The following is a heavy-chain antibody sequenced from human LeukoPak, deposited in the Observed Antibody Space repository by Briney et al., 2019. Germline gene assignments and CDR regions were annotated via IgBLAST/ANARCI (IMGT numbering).Heavy chain of an antibody. J-gene: IGHJ5*02. V-gene: IGHV4-34*01. CDR3: AAQWLGTIHWFDP. CDR1: GGSFSGYY. D-gene: IGHD6-19*01. Sequence: SETLSLTCAVYGGSFSGYYWSWIRQSPGKGLEWIGEINHSGRTKYSPSLKSRVTISVDTSKNQFSLKLRSVTAADTAVYYCAAQWLGTIHWFDPWGQGTLVTVSS. CDR2: INHSGRT.